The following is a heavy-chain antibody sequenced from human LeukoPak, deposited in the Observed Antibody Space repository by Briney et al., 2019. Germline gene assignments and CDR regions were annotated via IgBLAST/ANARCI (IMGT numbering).Heavy chain of an antibody. CDR3: ARFSLAARPY. CDR1: GFTFRSYW. V-gene: IGHV3-7*03. J-gene: IGHJ4*02. CDR2: IKEDGSEK. Sequence: GGSLRLSCAASGFTFRSYWMSWVRQAPGKGLEWVANIKEDGSEKYYVDSVKGRFTIFRDNAKNSLYMQMNSLRAEDTAVYYCARFSLAARPYWGQGTLVTVSS. D-gene: IGHD6-6*01.